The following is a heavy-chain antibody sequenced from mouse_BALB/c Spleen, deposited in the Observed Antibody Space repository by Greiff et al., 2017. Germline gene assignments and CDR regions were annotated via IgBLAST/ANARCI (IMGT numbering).Heavy chain of an antibody. CDR2: ISSGGGST. D-gene: IGHD1-3*01. Sequence: EVTLVESGGGLVKPGGSLKLSCAASGFTFTSYAMSWVRQTPAQRLEWVATISSGGGSTYYPDTVKGRFTISRDNAKNTLYLQMSSLKSEDTAMYDCARGGAHYAMDYWGQGTSVTVSS. V-gene: IGHV5-12-1*01. J-gene: IGHJ4*01. CDR3: ARGGAHYAMDY. CDR1: GFTFTSYA.